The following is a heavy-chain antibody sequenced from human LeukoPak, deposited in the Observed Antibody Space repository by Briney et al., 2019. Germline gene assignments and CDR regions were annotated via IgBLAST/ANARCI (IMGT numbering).Heavy chain of an antibody. V-gene: IGHV3-74*01. CDR1: GFSFSSYW. J-gene: IGHJ4*02. D-gene: IGHD6-6*01. Sequence: GFLKLSCVASGFSFSSYWIHWVRQAPGKGLVWVARINTDGRTTNYADSVKGRFTISRDNAKNTLYLQMNNLRVEDTALYYCASQAYSSSPSVGYWGQGTLVTVSS. CDR3: ASQAYSSSPSVGY. CDR2: INTDGRTT.